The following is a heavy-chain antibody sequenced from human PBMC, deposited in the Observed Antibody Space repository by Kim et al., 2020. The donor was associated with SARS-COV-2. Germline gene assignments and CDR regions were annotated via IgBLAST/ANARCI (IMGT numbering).Heavy chain of an antibody. CDR2: ISGSGGST. J-gene: IGHJ5*02. D-gene: IGHD2-15*01. CDR3: AKAQVRYCSGGSCLS. Sequence: GGSLRLSCAASGFTFSSYAMSWVRQAPGKGLEWVSAISGSGGSTYYADSVKGRFTISRDNSKNTLYLQMNSLRAEDTAVYYCAKAQVRYCSGGSCLSWGQGTLVTVSS. V-gene: IGHV3-23*01. CDR1: GFTFSSYA.